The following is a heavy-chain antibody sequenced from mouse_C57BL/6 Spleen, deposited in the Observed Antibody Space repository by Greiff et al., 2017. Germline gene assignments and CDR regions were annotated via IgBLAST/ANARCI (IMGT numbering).Heavy chain of an antibody. CDR1: GYTFTSYW. J-gene: IGHJ4*01. D-gene: IGHD4-1*01. CDR3: ASGSNYAMDY. Sequence: VQLQQPGAELVRPGSSVKLSCKASGYTFTSYWMHWVKQRPIQGLEWIGNIDPSDSETHYNQKFKDKAKMTVDKSSGTAYMQLSSLTSEDSAVYYCASGSNYAMDYWGQGTSVTVSS. V-gene: IGHV1-52*01. CDR2: IDPSDSET.